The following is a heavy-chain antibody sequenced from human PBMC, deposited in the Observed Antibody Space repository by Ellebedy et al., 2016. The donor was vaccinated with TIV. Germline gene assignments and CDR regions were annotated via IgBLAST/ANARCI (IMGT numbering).Heavy chain of an antibody. CDR3: AREVNFLTGYYKSHYYMDV. J-gene: IGHJ6*03. Sequence: ASVKVSXXAFGYTFTTYGITWVRQAPGQGLEWMGWISAYNGNTKYAQKLQGRVTMTTDTSTSTAYMELRSLRSDDTAVYYCAREVNFLTGYYKSHYYMDVWGKGTTVAVSS. V-gene: IGHV1-18*01. CDR1: GYTFTTYG. D-gene: IGHD3-9*01. CDR2: ISAYNGNT.